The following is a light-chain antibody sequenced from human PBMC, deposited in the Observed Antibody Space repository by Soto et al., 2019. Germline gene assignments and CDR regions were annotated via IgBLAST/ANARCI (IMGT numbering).Light chain of an antibody. J-gene: IGLJ1*01. CDR2: AHI. Sequence: QSVLTQPPSASGTPGQRVTISCSGRRSNVGTNLVNWYQQLPGTAPKLLIYAHIQWPSGVPDRFSGSTSGTSASLAISGLQSEDEADYYCAVWDDGLNGYVFGTGTKV. CDR3: AVWDDGLNGYV. V-gene: IGLV1-44*01. CDR1: RSNVGTNL.